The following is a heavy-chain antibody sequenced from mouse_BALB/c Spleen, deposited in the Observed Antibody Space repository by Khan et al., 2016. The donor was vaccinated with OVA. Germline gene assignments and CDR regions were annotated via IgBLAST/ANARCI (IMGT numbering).Heavy chain of an antibody. D-gene: IGHD2-14*01. CDR1: GYTFTSYT. Sequence: QVQLKQSGAELARPGASVKMSCKASGYTFTSYTIHWIKKRPGQGLEWIGYINPSNDYTNYNQKFKDKATLTTDKSSTTAYLRLSSLTSDDSAVDNCVRDGAYHRNDGWVAYWGQGTLVTVSA. J-gene: IGHJ3*01. CDR2: INPSNDYT. V-gene: IGHV1-4*01. CDR3: VRDGAYHRNDGWVAY.